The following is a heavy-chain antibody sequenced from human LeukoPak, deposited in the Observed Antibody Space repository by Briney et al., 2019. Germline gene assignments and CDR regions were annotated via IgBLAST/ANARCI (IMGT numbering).Heavy chain of an antibody. D-gene: IGHD5-12*01. CDR2: ISGSGDST. V-gene: IGHV3-23*01. CDR3: AREHSLVAIHDAFDI. CDR1: GFNLDNYA. Sequence: PGGSLRLSCVASGFNLDNYAMSWVRQAPGKGLEWVSAISGSGDSTYYADSVKGRFTISRDDSENTLCLQMSRLRADDAAVYHCAREHSLVAIHDAFDIWGQGTMVTVSS. J-gene: IGHJ3*02.